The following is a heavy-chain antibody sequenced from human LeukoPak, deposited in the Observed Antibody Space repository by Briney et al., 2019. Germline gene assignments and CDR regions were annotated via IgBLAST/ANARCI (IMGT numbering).Heavy chain of an antibody. J-gene: IGHJ4*02. V-gene: IGHV3-30*04. CDR2: ISYDGSNK. D-gene: IGHD3-22*01. Sequence: GGSLRLSCAASKFTFTNYAMSWVRQAPGKGLEWVAVISYDGSNKYYADSVKGRFTISRDNSKNTLYLQMNSLRAEDTAVYYCARDGYYYDMSIAGHFDYWGQGTLVTVSS. CDR3: ARDGYYYDMSIAGHFDY. CDR1: KFTFTNYA.